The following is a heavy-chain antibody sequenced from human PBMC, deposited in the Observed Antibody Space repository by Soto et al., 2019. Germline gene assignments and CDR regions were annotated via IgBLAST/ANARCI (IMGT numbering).Heavy chain of an antibody. D-gene: IGHD1-1*01. V-gene: IGHV3-33*01. CDR2: IWFDGSNK. Sequence: QVQLVESGGGVVQPGRSLRLSCAASGFTFSSYGMQWVRQAPGKGLEWVAVIWFDGSNKYYADSVKGRFTISRDNSKNALFLQMNSLXXXXXXXXXXARDLDKXNDETYFDHWGXGTLVTVSS. J-gene: IGHJ4*01. CDR3: ARDLDKXNDETYFDH. CDR1: GFTFSSYG.